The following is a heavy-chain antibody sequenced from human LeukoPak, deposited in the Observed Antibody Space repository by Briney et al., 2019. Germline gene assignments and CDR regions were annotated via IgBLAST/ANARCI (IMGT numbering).Heavy chain of an antibody. CDR1: GVMISGYY. J-gene: IGHJ4*02. V-gene: IGHV3-11*03. Sequence: GGSLRLSCAASGVMISGYYMSWIRQAPGKGLEWVSYISSSSSYTNYGESVKGRFTISRDNAKNSLYLEMNNLKAEDTAVYYCGRSVAAPADYWGQGTLVIVSS. D-gene: IGHD6-6*01. CDR3: GRSVAAPADY. CDR2: ISSSSSYT.